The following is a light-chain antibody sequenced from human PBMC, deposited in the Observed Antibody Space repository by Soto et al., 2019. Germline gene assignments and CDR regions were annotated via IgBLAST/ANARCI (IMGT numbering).Light chain of an antibody. V-gene: IGKV3-20*01. J-gene: IGKJ1*01. CDR1: QSVSSY. CDR2: DAS. CDR3: QQYGSSPPT. Sequence: EIVLTQSPATLSLSPWEIATLSCRASQSVSSYLAWYQQKPGQAPRLLIYDASNRATGIPARFSGSGSGTDFTLTISRLEPEDFAVYYCQQYGSSPPTFGQGTKVDI.